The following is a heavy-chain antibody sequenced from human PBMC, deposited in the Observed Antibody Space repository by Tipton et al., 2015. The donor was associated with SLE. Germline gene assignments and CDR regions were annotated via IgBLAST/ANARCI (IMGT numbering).Heavy chain of an antibody. Sequence: TLSLTCTVSGGSISSGDYYWSWIRQPPGKGLEWIGYIYYSGSTYYNPSLKSRVTMSVDTSKNQFSLKLSSVTAADTAVYYCAREGGYDSSGFHWFDPWGQGTLVTVSS. CDR2: IYYSGST. J-gene: IGHJ5*02. V-gene: IGHV4-30-4*08. D-gene: IGHD3-22*01. CDR1: GGSISSGDYY. CDR3: AREGGYDSSGFHWFDP.